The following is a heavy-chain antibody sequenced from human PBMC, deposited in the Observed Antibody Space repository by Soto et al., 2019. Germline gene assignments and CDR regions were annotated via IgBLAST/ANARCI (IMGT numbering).Heavy chain of an antibody. CDR1: GFTFSTYA. CDR2: IISSGGST. V-gene: IGHV3-23*01. J-gene: IGHJ1*01. D-gene: IGHD6-13*01. Sequence: EVQLLESGGGLVQPGGSLRLSCAASGFTFSTYAMNWVRQAPGKGLEWVSLIISSGGSTYYADFVKGRFTISRDNSKNTLYLQMTSLRADDTAVYYCAKAEGSSYGTEYSQHWGQGTLVTVSS. CDR3: AKAEGSSYGTEYSQH.